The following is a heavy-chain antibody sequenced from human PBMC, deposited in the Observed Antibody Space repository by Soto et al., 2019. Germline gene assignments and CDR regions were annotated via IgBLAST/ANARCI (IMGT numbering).Heavy chain of an antibody. V-gene: IGHV5-51*01. Sequence: VVSLKSAGNGSGYSFTSYWIGWVRQMPWKGLEWMGIIYPGDSDTRYSPSFQGQVTISADKSISTAYLQWSSLKASDTAMYYCARHGLRRLLWFGESLYYFDYWGQGTLVTVSS. CDR1: GYSFTSYW. J-gene: IGHJ4*02. CDR2: IYPGDSDT. D-gene: IGHD3-10*01. CDR3: ARHGLRRLLWFGESLYYFDY.